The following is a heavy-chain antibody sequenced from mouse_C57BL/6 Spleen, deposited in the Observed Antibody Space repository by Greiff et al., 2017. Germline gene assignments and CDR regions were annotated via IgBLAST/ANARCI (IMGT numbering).Heavy chain of an antibody. CDR3: AKHTAQATYDYAMDY. CDR1: GFSLTSYG. V-gene: IGHV2-9*01. Sequence: VQLVESGPGLVAPSQSLSITCTVSGFSLTSYGVDWVRQPPGKGLEWRGVTWGGGSTNYNSALMSRLSISKDNAKSQVFLKMNSLQTDDTAMYYCAKHTAQATYDYAMDYWGQGTSVTVSS. CDR2: TWGGGST. J-gene: IGHJ4*01. D-gene: IGHD3-2*02.